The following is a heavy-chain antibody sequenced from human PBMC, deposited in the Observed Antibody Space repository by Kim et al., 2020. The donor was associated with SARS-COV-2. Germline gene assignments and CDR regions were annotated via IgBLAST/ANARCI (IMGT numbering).Heavy chain of an antibody. Sequence: GGSLRLSCAASGFTFNRYGMHWVRQAPGKGLEWVALISHDGRNIYYADSAKGRFTVSRDNSKNTLNLQMKSLRAEDTAVYYCAKAGGVRFSPFDPWGQGTLVTVSS. CDR3: AKAGGVRFSPFDP. J-gene: IGHJ5*02. V-gene: IGHV3-30*18. CDR1: GFTFNRYG. CDR2: ISHDGRNI. D-gene: IGHD3-3*01.